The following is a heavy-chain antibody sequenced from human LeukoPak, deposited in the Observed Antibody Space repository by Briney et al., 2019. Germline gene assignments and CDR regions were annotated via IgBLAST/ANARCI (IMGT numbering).Heavy chain of an antibody. Sequence: GGSLRLSCAASGFTFSSYSMNWVRQAPGKGLEWVSSISSSSSYIYYADSVKGPFTISRDNAKNSLYLQMNSLRAEDTAVYYCASAVGAKGTFDYWGQGTLVTVSS. CDR3: ASAVGAKGTFDY. D-gene: IGHD1-26*01. J-gene: IGHJ4*02. CDR1: GFTFSSYS. V-gene: IGHV3-21*01. CDR2: ISSSSSYI.